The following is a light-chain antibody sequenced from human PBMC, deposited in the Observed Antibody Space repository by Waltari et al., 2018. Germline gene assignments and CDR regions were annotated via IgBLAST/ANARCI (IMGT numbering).Light chain of an antibody. CDR3: SSYAGSIFVV. Sequence: ALTQPPSASGSPGQSVTISCIGTSSDVGGYNYVSWYQQHPGKAPKRMIYEVSKRPSGVPDRFSGSKSGNTASLAVSGLQPEDEADYYCSSYAGSIFVVFGGGTKLTVL. V-gene: IGLV2-8*01. J-gene: IGLJ2*01. CDR1: SSDVGGYNY. CDR2: EVS.